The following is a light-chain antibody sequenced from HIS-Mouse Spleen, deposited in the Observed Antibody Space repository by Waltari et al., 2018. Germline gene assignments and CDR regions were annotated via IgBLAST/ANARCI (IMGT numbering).Light chain of an antibody. J-gene: IGLJ2*01. Sequence: SYELTQPPSVSVSPGQTARITCSGDALPTKYAYWYQQKSGQAPVLVIYEDSKRPSGIPERFSGSSSGTMATLTISGAQVEDEADYYCYSTDSSGNHRVFGGGTKLTAL. CDR3: YSTDSSGNHRV. CDR1: ALPTKY. CDR2: EDS. V-gene: IGLV3-10*01.